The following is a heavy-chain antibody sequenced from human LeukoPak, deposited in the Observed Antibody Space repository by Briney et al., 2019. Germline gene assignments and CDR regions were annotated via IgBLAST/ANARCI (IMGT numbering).Heavy chain of an antibody. Sequence: GRSLRLSCAASGFTFSDHYMSWIRQAPGKGLEWLSFISSSGGTIYSADSVKGRFTISRDNAKNSLYLQMNSLRAEDTAVYYCARDGYQWELLDYWGQGTLVTVSS. CDR2: ISSSGGTI. V-gene: IGHV3-11*04. D-gene: IGHD1-26*01. CDR1: GFTFSDHY. CDR3: ARDGYQWELLDY. J-gene: IGHJ4*02.